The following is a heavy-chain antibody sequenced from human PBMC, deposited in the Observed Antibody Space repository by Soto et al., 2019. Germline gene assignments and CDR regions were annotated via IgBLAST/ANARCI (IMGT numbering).Heavy chain of an antibody. Sequence: GESLKISCKGSGYSFSSYWISWVRQMPGKGLEWMGRIDPSDSYTNYSPSFEGHVTISADKSISTAYLQWSSLKASDTAIYYCARHNIVVEDSWFDPWGQGTLVTVSS. CDR3: ARHNIVVEDSWFDP. V-gene: IGHV5-10-1*01. CDR1: GYSFSSYW. CDR2: IDPSDSYT. D-gene: IGHD3-22*01. J-gene: IGHJ5*02.